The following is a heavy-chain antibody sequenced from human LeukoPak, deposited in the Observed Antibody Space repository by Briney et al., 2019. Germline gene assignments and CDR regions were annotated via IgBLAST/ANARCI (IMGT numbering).Heavy chain of an antibody. CDR2: IYHAGNT. CDR1: GDSISSSSSC. V-gene: IGHV4-39*01. CDR3: AKRIRSDWYFDF. Sequence: PSETLSLTCTVPGDSISSSSSCWGWIRQPPGKGLEWIGNIYHAGNTYYNPSLKSRVTISVDTSKNQFSLKLSSVTAADTAVYYCAKRIRSDWYFDFWGQGTLVTVSS. J-gene: IGHJ4*02. D-gene: IGHD6-19*01.